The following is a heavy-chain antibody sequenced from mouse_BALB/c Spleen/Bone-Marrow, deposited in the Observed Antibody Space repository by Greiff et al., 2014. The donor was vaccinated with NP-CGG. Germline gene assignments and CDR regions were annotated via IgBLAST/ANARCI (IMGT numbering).Heavy chain of an antibody. J-gene: IGHJ1*01. Sequence: VKLMESGPGLVAPSQSLSITCTVSGFSLTSYGVHWVRQPPGKGLEWLGVIWVGGSTNYNSALMSRLSISKDNSKSQVFLKMNSLQTDDTAMYYCARVYLWYFDVWGAGTTVTVSS. V-gene: IGHV2-9*02. D-gene: IGHD2-3*01. CDR1: GFSLTSYG. CDR3: ARVYLWYFDV. CDR2: IWVGGST.